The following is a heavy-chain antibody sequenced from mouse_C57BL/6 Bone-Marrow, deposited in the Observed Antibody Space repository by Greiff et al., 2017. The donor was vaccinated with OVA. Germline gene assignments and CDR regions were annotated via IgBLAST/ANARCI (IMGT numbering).Heavy chain of an antibody. CDR2: IDPENGDT. Sequence: VQLQQSGAELVRPGASVKLSCTASGFNIKDDYMHWVKQRPEQGLEWIGWIDPENGDTEYASKFQGKATITADTSSNTAYLQLSSLTSEDTAVYYCTTSLNYYGSSYYFDYWGQGTTLTVSS. CDR3: TTSLNYYGSSYYFDY. D-gene: IGHD1-1*01. CDR1: GFNIKDDY. V-gene: IGHV14-4*01. J-gene: IGHJ2*01.